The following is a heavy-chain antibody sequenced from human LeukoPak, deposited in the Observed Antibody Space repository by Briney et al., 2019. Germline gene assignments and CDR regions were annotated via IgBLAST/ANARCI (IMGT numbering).Heavy chain of an antibody. Sequence: GGSLRLSCAASGFTFNTYAMSWVRQAPGKGLEWVSAISGSGGNTYYADSVKGRFTISRDNSKNTLYLQMNSLRAEDTAVYYCAKARYYYDSSGYYPELTHWGQGTLVTVSS. CDR3: AKARYYYDSSGYYPELTH. V-gene: IGHV3-23*01. J-gene: IGHJ4*02. D-gene: IGHD3-22*01. CDR2: ISGSGGNT. CDR1: GFTFNTYA.